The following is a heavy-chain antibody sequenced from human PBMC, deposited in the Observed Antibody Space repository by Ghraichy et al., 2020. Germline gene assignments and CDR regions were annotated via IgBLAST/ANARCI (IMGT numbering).Heavy chain of an antibody. V-gene: IGHV4-34*01. Sequence: SETLSLTCAVYGGSFSGYYWSWIRQPPGKGLEWIGEINHSGSTNYNPSLKSRVTISVDTSKNQFSLKLSSVTAADTAVYYCARWRYSGYAKVGFDYWGQGTLVTVSS. CDR3: ARWRYSGYAKVGFDY. J-gene: IGHJ4*02. D-gene: IGHD5-12*01. CDR2: INHSGST. CDR1: GGSFSGYY.